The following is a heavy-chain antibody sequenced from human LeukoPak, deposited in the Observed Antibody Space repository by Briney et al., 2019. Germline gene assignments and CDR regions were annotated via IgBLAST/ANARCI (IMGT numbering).Heavy chain of an antibody. CDR2: ITSVSSYI. V-gene: IGHV3-21*01. J-gene: IGHJ4*02. CDR3: VRDSDHYSDDGDSWFAHFDH. CDR1: GFTFSGYT. Sequence: PGGSLRLSCAASGFTFSGYTLTWIRQAPGKGLEWVSSITSVSSYIYYVDSVRGRFTISRDNAKNSLYLQMNNLRAEDTGVYYCVRDSDHYSDDGDSWFAHFDHWGQGTQVIVSS. D-gene: IGHD3-22*01.